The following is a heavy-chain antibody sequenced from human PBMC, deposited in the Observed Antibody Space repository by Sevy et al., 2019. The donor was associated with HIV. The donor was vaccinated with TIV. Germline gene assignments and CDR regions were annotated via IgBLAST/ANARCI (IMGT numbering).Heavy chain of an antibody. D-gene: IGHD2-2*01. CDR1: GGSISSGGYY. V-gene: IGHV4-31*03. Sequence: SETLSLTCTVSGGSISSGGYYWSWIRQHPGKGLESIGYIYYSGSTYYNPSLKSRVTISVDTSKNQFSLKLSSVTAADTAVYYCALSNPDCSSTSCPQTFDYWGQGTLVTVSS. CDR3: ALSNPDCSSTSCPQTFDY. CDR2: IYYSGST. J-gene: IGHJ4*02.